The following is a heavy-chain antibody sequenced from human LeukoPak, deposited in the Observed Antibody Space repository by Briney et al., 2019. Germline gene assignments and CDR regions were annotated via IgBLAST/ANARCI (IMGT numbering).Heavy chain of an antibody. CDR3: ASPVPSRLGWFDP. Sequence: PSETLSLTCTVSGGSISSYYWSWIRQPPGKGLEWIGYIYYSGSINYNPSLKSRVTISVDTSKNQFSLKLSSVTAADTAVYYCASPVPSRLGWFDPWGQGTLVTVSS. V-gene: IGHV4-59*08. CDR2: IYYSGSI. CDR1: GGSISSYY. J-gene: IGHJ5*02. D-gene: IGHD1-1*01.